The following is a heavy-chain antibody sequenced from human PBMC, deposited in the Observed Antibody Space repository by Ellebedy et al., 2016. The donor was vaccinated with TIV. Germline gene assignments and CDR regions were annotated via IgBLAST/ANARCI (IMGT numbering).Heavy chain of an antibody. D-gene: IGHD5-18*01. CDR2: FYPGDSNT. Sequence: PGGSLRLSCKGSGYIFTNYWIGWVRQMPGRGLEWVAIFYPGDSNTRYSPSFQGQVTISADKSISTAYLQWSSLKASDTAMYYCVSQAGYSSTYRYWGQGTLVTVSS. J-gene: IGHJ4*02. CDR1: GYIFTNYW. V-gene: IGHV5-51*01. CDR3: VSQAGYSSTYRY.